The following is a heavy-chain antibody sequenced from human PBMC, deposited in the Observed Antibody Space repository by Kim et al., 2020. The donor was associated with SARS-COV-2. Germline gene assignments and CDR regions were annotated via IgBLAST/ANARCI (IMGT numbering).Heavy chain of an antibody. J-gene: IGHJ6*02. V-gene: IGHV3-30-3*01. CDR1: GFTFSSYA. Sequence: GGSLRLSCAASGFTFSSYAMHWVRQAPGKGLEWVAVISYDGSNKYYADSVKGRFTISRDNSKNTLYLQMNSLRAEDTAVYYCARVLYSSGWYPGYYYGMDVWGQGTTVTVSS. D-gene: IGHD6-19*01. CDR3: ARVLYSSGWYPGYYYGMDV. CDR2: ISYDGSNK.